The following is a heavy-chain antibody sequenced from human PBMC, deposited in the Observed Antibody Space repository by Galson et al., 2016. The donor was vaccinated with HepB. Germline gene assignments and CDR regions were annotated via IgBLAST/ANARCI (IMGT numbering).Heavy chain of an antibody. V-gene: IGHV4-4*02. CDR1: GGSVSSHNW. D-gene: IGHD5-12*01. J-gene: IGHJ4*02. CDR3: ARQYRGGPSDF. CDR2: VFHSGTT. Sequence: LSLTCAVSGGSVSSHNWWSWVRQPPGKGLEWIGEVFHSGTTNYNPSLKSRVTISVDTSKNQFTLKMTSVTAADTALYYCARQYRGGPSDFWGQGTLVTVSS.